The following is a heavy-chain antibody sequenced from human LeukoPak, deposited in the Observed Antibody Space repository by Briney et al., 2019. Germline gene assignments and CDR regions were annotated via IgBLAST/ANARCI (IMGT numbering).Heavy chain of an antibody. CDR3: ARGSLRWFGEPPGDY. Sequence: GGSLRLSCAASGFTFSSYWMFWVRQAPGKGLEGVANIKQDGSEKYYVDSVKGRFTISRDNAKNSLYLQMDSLRAEDTALYYCARGSLRWFGEPPGDYWGQGTLVTVSS. J-gene: IGHJ4*02. V-gene: IGHV3-7*03. CDR2: IKQDGSEK. D-gene: IGHD3-10*01. CDR1: GFTFSSYW.